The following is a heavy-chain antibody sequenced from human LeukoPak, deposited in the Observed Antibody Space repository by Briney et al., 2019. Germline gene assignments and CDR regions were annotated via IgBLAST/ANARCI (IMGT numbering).Heavy chain of an antibody. J-gene: IGHJ4*02. Sequence: PGGSLRLSCAASGFTFSNYAMSWVRQAPGKGLEWVSGISGSDGTTYYADSVKGRFTISRDNSENTLYLQMNGLRAEDTAVYYCAKDSAKKYDDYWGQGTLVTVSS. CDR3: AKDSAKKYDDY. CDR1: GFTFSNYA. CDR2: ISGSDGTT. D-gene: IGHD2/OR15-2a*01. V-gene: IGHV3-23*01.